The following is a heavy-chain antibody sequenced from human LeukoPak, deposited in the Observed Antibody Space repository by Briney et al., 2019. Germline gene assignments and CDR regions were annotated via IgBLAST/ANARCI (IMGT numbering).Heavy chain of an antibody. D-gene: IGHD2-2*01. Sequence: GGSLRLSCAASGFIVRSNYMSWFRQAPGKGLEWASVIYNDGRTYYADSVKGRFIISKDISKNTLYLQMDNLRADDTALYYCARESGYAVGDFWGRGTLVTVSS. CDR1: GFIVRSNY. J-gene: IGHJ4*02. CDR3: ARESGYAVGDF. CDR2: IYNDGRT. V-gene: IGHV3-53*01.